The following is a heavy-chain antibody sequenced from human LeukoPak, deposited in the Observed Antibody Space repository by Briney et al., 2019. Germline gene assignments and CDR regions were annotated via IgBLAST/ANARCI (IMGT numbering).Heavy chain of an antibody. D-gene: IGHD4-17*01. V-gene: IGHV3-21*01. CDR1: GFTFSRYS. Sequence: GGSLRLSCAASGFTFSRYSINWVSQAPGKGLEWVSSISDSSRYIHYADSMKGRFSISRDNAKNSLYLQMDNLRVEDTAMYYCAKDRSLMTTVTFDYWGQGTLVTVSS. CDR2: ISDSSRYI. CDR3: AKDRSLMTTVTFDY. J-gene: IGHJ4*02.